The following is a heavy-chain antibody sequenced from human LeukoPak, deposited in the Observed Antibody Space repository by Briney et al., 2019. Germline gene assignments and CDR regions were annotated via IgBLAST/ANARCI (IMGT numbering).Heavy chain of an antibody. CDR2: IKSETDGGTT. V-gene: IGHV3-15*01. D-gene: IGHD2-2*01. CDR3: TTLPDCATTSCLY. CDR1: GFTFRNAL. J-gene: IGHJ4*02. Sequence: GGSLRLSCAASGFTFRNALMTWVRQAPGKGLEWVGRIKSETDGGTTDYAAPVRDRFTISRDDSKNTLYLQMNSLKTEDTAVYYCTTLPDCATTSCLYWGQGTLVTVSS.